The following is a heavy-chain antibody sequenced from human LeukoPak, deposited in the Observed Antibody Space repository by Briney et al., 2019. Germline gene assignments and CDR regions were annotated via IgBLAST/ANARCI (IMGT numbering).Heavy chain of an antibody. D-gene: IGHD7-27*01. J-gene: IGHJ4*02. CDR3: AIDPNWGTHS. V-gene: IGHV3-23*01. Sequence: PGGSLRLSCAASGFTFSSYWMNWARQAPGKRLEWVSIIGSSGGGIHYADSVKGRFTISRDNSKNALYLQMNSLRVEDTAVYYCAIDPNWGTHSWGQGVLVTVSS. CDR2: IGSSGGGI. CDR1: GFTFSSYW.